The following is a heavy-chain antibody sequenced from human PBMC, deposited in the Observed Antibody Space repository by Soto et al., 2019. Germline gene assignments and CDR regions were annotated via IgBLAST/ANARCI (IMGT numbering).Heavy chain of an antibody. V-gene: IGHV3-23*01. CDR2: ISGSGGST. Sequence: GGSLRLSCAASGFTFSSYAMSWVRQAPGKGLEWVSAISGSGGSTYYADSVKGRFTISRDNSKNTLYLQMNSLRAEDTAVYYCAKALSNWLNTHYYFDFWGQGTLVTVSS. D-gene: IGHD1-20*01. CDR3: AKALSNWLNTHYYFDF. CDR1: GFTFSSYA. J-gene: IGHJ4*02.